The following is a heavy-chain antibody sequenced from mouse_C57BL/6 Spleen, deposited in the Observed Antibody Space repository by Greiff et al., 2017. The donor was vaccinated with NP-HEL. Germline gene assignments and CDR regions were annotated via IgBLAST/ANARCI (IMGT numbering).Heavy chain of an antibody. CDR3: AREASTSYYSNYEGFAY. V-gene: IGHV5-17*01. CDR1: GFTFRDYG. D-gene: IGHD2-5*01. CDR2: ISSGSSTI. Sequence: EVQVVESGGGLVKPGGSLKLSCAASGFTFRDYGMHWVRQAPEKGLEWVAYISSGSSTIYYADTVKGRFTISRDNAKNTLFLQMTRLRSEDTAMYYCAREASTSYYSNYEGFAYWGQGTLVTVSA. J-gene: IGHJ3*01.